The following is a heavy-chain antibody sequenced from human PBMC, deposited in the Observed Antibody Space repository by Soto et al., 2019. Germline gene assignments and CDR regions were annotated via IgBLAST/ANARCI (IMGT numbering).Heavy chain of an antibody. CDR3: ARLGGYYDSSGYSPYYFDY. CDR2: IYYSGST. V-gene: IGHV4-61*01. D-gene: IGHD3-22*01. J-gene: IGHJ4*02. CDR1: GGSVSSGSYY. Sequence: SETLSLTCTVSGGSVSSGSYYWSWIRQPPGKGLEWIGYIYYSGSTNYNPSLKSRVTLSVDTSKNQFSLKLSSVTAADTAVYYCARLGGYYDSSGYSPYYFDYWGQGTLVTVSS.